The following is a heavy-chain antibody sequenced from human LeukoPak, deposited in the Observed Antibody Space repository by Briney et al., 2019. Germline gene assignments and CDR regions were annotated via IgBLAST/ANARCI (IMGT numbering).Heavy chain of an antibody. Sequence: SETLSLTCAVYGGSFSGYYWSWIRQPPGKGLEWIGEINHSGSTNYNPSLKSRVTISVDTSKNQFSLKLSSVTAADTAVYYCATTYSGSTSDWGQGTLVTVSS. J-gene: IGHJ4*02. V-gene: IGHV4-34*01. CDR1: GGSFSGYY. D-gene: IGHD1-26*01. CDR2: INHSGST. CDR3: ATTYSGSTSD.